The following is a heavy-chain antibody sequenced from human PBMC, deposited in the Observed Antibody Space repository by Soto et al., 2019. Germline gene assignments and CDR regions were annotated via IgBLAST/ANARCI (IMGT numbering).Heavy chain of an antibody. J-gene: IGHJ4*02. CDR3: AKDRRAGGNYGFYSDF. D-gene: IGHD1-7*01. Sequence: QTGGSLRLSCAASGFTFSSYGMTWVRQAPGKGLEWVSFSSATGSGRYYADSVKGRFTISRDNSKNTLYLQMSSLRADDTAVYYCAKDRRAGGNYGFYSDFWGQGALVTVSS. CDR2: SSATGSGR. CDR1: GFTFSSYG. V-gene: IGHV3-23*01.